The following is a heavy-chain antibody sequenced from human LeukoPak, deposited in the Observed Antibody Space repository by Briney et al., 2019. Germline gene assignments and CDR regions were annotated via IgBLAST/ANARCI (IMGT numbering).Heavy chain of an antibody. D-gene: IGHD1-26*01. CDR1: SGSITTSGYY. CDR2: VYYSGNT. V-gene: IGHV4-39*01. CDR3: ARRIGWREGFDY. Sequence: PSETLSLTCTVSSGSITTSGYYWAWLRQPPGKGLEWLATVYYSGNTYYNPSLKSRVNISVDTSKNEFSLRLSSVTVADTAVYYCARRIGWREGFDYWGQGTLVTVSS. J-gene: IGHJ4*02.